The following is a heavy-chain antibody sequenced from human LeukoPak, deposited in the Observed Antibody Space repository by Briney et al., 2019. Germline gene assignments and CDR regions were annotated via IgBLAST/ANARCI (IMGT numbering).Heavy chain of an antibody. J-gene: IGHJ1*01. CDR1: GFTFSSYA. Sequence: GGSLRLSCAASGFTFSSYAISWVRQAPGKGLDWVSAISGSGGSTYYADSVKGRFTISRDNSKNTLYLQMNSLRAEDTAVYYCAKINVVTPEYFQHWGQGTLVTVSS. D-gene: IGHD3-22*01. CDR2: ISGSGGST. V-gene: IGHV3-23*01. CDR3: AKINVVTPEYFQH.